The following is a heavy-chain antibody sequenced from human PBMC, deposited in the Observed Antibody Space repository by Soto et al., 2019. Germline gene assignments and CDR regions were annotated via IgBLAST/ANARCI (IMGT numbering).Heavy chain of an antibody. CDR2: INHSGST. D-gene: IGHD5-12*01. Sequence: SETLSLTCAVYVGSFSVYYWSWIRQPPGKELEWIGEINHSGSTNYNPSLKSRVTISVDTSKNQFSLKLSSVTAADTAVYYCAREDVEMATIYDYWGQGTLVTVS. CDR3: AREDVEMATIYDY. CDR1: VGSFSVYY. V-gene: IGHV4-34*01. J-gene: IGHJ4*02.